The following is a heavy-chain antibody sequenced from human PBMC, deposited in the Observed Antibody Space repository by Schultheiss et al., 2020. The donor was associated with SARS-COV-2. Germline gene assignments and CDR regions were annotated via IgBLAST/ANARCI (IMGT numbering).Heavy chain of an antibody. CDR1: GFSFTDAW. J-gene: IGHJ3*02. Sequence: GGSLRLSCAASGFSFTDAWLTWVRQAPGKGLEWVAVISYDGSNKYYADSVKGRFTISRDNSKNTLYLQMNSLRAEDTAVYYCAKRGLGFHQLLYGDAFDIWGQGTMVTVSS. CDR3: AKRGLGFHQLLYGDAFDI. D-gene: IGHD2-2*02. V-gene: IGHV3-30*18. CDR2: ISYDGSNK.